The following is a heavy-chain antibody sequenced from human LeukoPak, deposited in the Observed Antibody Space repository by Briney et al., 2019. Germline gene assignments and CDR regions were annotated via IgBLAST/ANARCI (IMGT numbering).Heavy chain of an antibody. D-gene: IGHD5-18*01. CDR1: GFTFSGYG. Sequence: AGGSLRLSCAASGFTFSGYGMHWVRQAPDKGLEWVAVIWYDGNNKYYADSGKGRFTITIDNSKNTLYLQMDSLRAEDTAVYYCAKDWGYTTMVSYYFDYWGQGALVTVSS. CDR3: AKDWGYTTMVSYYFDY. CDR2: IWYDGNNK. V-gene: IGHV3-33*06. J-gene: IGHJ4*02.